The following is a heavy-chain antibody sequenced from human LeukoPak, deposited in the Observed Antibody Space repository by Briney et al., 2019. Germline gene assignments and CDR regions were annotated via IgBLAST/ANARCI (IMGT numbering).Heavy chain of an antibody. V-gene: IGHV3-11*01. J-gene: IGHJ4*02. CDR2: ISSSGSTI. CDR1: GFTFSDYY. CDR3: AAPGAFWSGYYYYFDY. Sequence: PGGPLRLSCAASGFTFSDYYMSWIRQAPGKGLEWVSYISSSGSTIYYADSVKGRFTISRDNSKNTLYLQMNSLRAEDTAVYYCAAPGAFWSGYYYYFDYWGQGTLVTVSS. D-gene: IGHD3-3*01.